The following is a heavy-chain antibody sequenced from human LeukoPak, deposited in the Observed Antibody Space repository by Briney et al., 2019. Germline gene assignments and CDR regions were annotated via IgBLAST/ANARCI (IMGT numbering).Heavy chain of an antibody. CDR1: GYTFTSYG. J-gene: IGHJ4*02. CDR2: ISAYNGNT. Sequence: ASVKVSCKASGYTFTSYGISWVRQAPGQGLEWMGWISAYNGNTNYAQKLQGRVTMTTDTSTSTAYMELRSLRSDDTAVYYCARDQTDGNHYYPSNTDYWGQGTLVTVSS. D-gene: IGHD3-22*01. CDR3: ARDQTDGNHYYPSNTDY. V-gene: IGHV1-18*01.